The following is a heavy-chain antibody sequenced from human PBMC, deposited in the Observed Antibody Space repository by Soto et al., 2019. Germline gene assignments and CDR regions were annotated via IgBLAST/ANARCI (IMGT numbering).Heavy chain of an antibody. D-gene: IGHD3-22*01. CDR3: AAGRARGYDSSGYKPGYFDY. V-gene: IGHV4-39*01. J-gene: IGHJ4*02. Sequence: SETLSLTCTVSGGSISSSSYYWGWIRQPPGKGLEWIGSIYYSGSTYYNPSLKSRVTISVDTSKNQFSLKLSSVTAADTAVYYCAAGRARGYDSSGYKPGYFDYWGQGTLVTVSS. CDR1: GGSISSSSYY. CDR2: IYYSGST.